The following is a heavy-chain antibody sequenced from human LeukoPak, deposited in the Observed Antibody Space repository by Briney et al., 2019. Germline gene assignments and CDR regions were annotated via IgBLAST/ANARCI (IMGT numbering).Heavy chain of an antibody. Sequence: PGGSLRLSCAASGFTFSSYSMNWVRQAPGKGLEWVSSISSSSSYIYYADSVKGRFTISRDNAKNSLYLQMNSLRAEDTAVYYCAADYSKFYYYYMDVWGKGTTVIVSS. D-gene: IGHD4-11*01. J-gene: IGHJ6*03. CDR2: ISSSSSYI. CDR1: GFTFSSYS. V-gene: IGHV3-21*01. CDR3: AADYSKFYYYYMDV.